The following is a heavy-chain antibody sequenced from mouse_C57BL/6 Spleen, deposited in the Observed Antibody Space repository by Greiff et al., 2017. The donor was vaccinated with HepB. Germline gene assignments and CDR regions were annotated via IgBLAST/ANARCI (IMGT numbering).Heavy chain of an antibody. J-gene: IGHJ3*01. CDR2: INPSNGGT. CDR3: ARALYYYYGSSSWFAY. D-gene: IGHD1-1*01. Sequence: QVQLQQPGTELVKPGASVKLSCKASGYTFTRYWMHWVKQRPGQGLEWIGNINPSNGGTNYNEKFKSKATLTVDKSSSTAYMQLSSLTSEDSAVYYCARALYYYYGSSSWFAYWGQGTLVTVSA. V-gene: IGHV1-53*01. CDR1: GYTFTRYW.